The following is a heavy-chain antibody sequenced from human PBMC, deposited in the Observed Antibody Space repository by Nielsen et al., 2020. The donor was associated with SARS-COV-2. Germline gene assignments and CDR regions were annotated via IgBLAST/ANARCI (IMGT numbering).Heavy chain of an antibody. CDR1: GGTFSSYA. Sequence: LVKVSCKASGGTFSSYAISWVRQAPGQGLEWMGGIIPIFGTANYAQKFQGRVTITADESTSTAYMELSSLRSEDTAVYYCASRGDTAMVNYFDYWGQGTLVTVSS. V-gene: IGHV1-69*13. CDR3: ASRGDTAMVNYFDY. D-gene: IGHD5-18*01. J-gene: IGHJ4*02. CDR2: IIPIFGTA.